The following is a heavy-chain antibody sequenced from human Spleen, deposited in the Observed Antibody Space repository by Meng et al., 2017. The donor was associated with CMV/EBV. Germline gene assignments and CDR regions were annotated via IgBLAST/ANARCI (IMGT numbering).Heavy chain of an antibody. CDR2: SNAGNGNT. J-gene: IGHJ6*02. V-gene: IGHV1-3*02. CDR1: GYTFTSYA. Sequence: ASVKVSCKASGYTFTSYAMHWVRQAPGQRLEWMGWSNAGNGNTKYSQDFQGRVTITRDTSASTAYMELSSLRSEDMAVYYCARDSGYSNYLNYYGMDFWGQGTTVTVSS. D-gene: IGHD4-11*01. CDR3: ARDSGYSNYLNYYGMDF.